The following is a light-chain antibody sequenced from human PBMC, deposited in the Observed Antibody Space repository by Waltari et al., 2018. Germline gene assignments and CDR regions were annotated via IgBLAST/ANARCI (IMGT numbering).Light chain of an antibody. Sequence: QSVLTQPPSASGTPGQKVTISCTGSSSNIGSNSVYWYQQFPGTAPKLLIFKNNQRPSGVPDRFSDSKSGTSASLAINGLRSEDEADYYCAAWDDSLSGLVLGGGTKVTVL. J-gene: IGLJ3*02. CDR3: AAWDDSLSGLV. V-gene: IGLV1-47*01. CDR2: KNN. CDR1: SSNIGSNS.